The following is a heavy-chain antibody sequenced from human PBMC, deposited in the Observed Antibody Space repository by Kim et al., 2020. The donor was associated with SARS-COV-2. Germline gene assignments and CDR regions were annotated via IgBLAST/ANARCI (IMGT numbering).Heavy chain of an antibody. J-gene: IGHJ5*02. V-gene: IGHV3-33*01. Sequence: YYADSVKGRFTISRDNSKNTLYLQMNSLRAEDTAVYYCARDEGDIVTWFDPWGQGTLVTVSS. D-gene: IGHD2-15*01. CDR3: ARDEGDIVTWFDP.